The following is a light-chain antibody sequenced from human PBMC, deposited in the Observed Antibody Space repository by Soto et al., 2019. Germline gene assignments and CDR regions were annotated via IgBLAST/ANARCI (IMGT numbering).Light chain of an antibody. CDR3: QQYGSSPPIT. Sequence: EIVLTQSPGTLSLSPGERATLSCRASQSVSSSYLAWYQQKPGQAPRLLIYGASSRATCIPDRFSGSGSGTDFALNISRLEPEDFAVYYCQQYGSSPPITFGQGTKLEIK. CDR2: GAS. CDR1: QSVSSSY. V-gene: IGKV3-20*01. J-gene: IGKJ2*01.